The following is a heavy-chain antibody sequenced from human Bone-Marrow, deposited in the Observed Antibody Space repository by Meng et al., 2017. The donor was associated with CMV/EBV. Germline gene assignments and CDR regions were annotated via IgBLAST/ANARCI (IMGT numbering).Heavy chain of an antibody. Sequence: GGSLRLSCAASGFTFSSYAMSWVRQAPGKGLEWVSVIYSGGSSTYYADSVKGRFTISRDNSKNTLYLQMNSQRAEDTAVYYCAKTTRYCSSTSCYRGRGYSYGYDYWGQGTLVTVSS. V-gene: IGHV3-23*03. CDR2: IYSGGSST. J-gene: IGHJ4*02. CDR3: AKTTRYCSSTSCYRGRGYSYGYDY. CDR1: GFTFSSYA. D-gene: IGHD2-2*02.